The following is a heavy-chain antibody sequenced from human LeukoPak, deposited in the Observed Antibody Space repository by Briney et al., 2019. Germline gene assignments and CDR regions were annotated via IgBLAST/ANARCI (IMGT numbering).Heavy chain of an antibody. CDR2: ISYDGSNK. CDR3: ARVREAGTLVVTAGGRGTFDI. J-gene: IGHJ3*02. V-gene: IGHV3-30-3*01. Sequence: PGRSLRLSCAASGFTLKSYVMHWVRQAPGKGLEWVAVISYDGSNKYYAESVKGRFTSSRDNSKNTLYLQMNSLSAEDTAVYYCARVREAGTLVVTAGGRGTFDIWGQGTMVTVSS. D-gene: IGHD2-21*02. CDR1: GFTLKSYV.